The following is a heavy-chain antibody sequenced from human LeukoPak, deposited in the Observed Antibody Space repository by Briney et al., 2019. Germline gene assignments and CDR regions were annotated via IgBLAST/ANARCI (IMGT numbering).Heavy chain of an antibody. V-gene: IGHV3-15*07. J-gene: IGHJ4*02. D-gene: IGHD6-25*01. CDR1: GFSFSNAW. CDR2: IKSKTDGGTT. Sequence: PGGSLRLSCVASGFSFSNAWMNWVRQAPGKGLEWVGCIKSKTDGGTTDYAAPVKGRFTISRDDSKNTLYLQMNSLKTEDTAVYYCTTDLAGCGQGTLVTVSS. CDR3: TTDLAG.